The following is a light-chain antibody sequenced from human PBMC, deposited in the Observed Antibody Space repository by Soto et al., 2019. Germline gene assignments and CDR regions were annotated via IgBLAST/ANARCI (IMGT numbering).Light chain of an antibody. CDR1: QNINEW. Sequence: DIQMTQSPSTLSASVGDRVTITCRASQNINEWLAWYQQKPGKGPKFLIYDASILESGVPSRFSGSGSGTEFTRTISSLQPDDFATYYCHPYNSNSRTFGQGTKVEIK. CDR2: DAS. J-gene: IGKJ1*01. CDR3: HPYNSNSRT. V-gene: IGKV1-5*01.